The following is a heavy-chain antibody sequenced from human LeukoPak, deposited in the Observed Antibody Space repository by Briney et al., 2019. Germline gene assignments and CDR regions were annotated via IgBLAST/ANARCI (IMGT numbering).Heavy chain of an antibody. CDR1: GYSFTSYW. Sequence: GESLKIFCKGSGYSFTSYWIGWVRQMPGKGLEWMVFIYPGGSDTRYSPSFEGQVTISAGKSINTAFLQWSSLKASDTAMYYCARLIVVVPAAMGAFDIWGQGTMVTVSS. D-gene: IGHD2-2*01. CDR3: ARLIVVVPAAMGAFDI. V-gene: IGHV5-51*01. CDR2: IYPGGSDT. J-gene: IGHJ3*02.